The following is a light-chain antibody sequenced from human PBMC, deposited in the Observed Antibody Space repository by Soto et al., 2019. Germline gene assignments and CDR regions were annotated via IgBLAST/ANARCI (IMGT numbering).Light chain of an antibody. CDR1: QSISRW. CDR2: DAS. V-gene: IGKV1-5*01. CDR3: QQYNTYST. Sequence: DIQMTQSPSTLAAYVVGRFASTCRASQSISRWLAWYQQRPGKAPNPLIYDASSLKSGVPARFSGSGSGTEFTLTISSLQPDDFATYYCQQYNTYSTFGQGTRLEIK. J-gene: IGKJ5*01.